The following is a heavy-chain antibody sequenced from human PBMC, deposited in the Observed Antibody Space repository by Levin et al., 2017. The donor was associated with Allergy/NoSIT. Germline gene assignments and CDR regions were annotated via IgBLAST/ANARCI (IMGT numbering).Heavy chain of an antibody. D-gene: IGHD5-12*01. CDR2: MYTSGST. Sequence: SETLSLTCTVSGGSISSGSYYWSWIRQPAGKGLEWIGRMYTSGSTNYNPSLKSRVTISVDTSKNQFSLKLSSVTAADTAVYYCARELVDIVSYFDYWGQGTLVTVSS. V-gene: IGHV4-61*02. J-gene: IGHJ4*02. CDR3: ARELVDIVSYFDY. CDR1: GGSISSGSYY.